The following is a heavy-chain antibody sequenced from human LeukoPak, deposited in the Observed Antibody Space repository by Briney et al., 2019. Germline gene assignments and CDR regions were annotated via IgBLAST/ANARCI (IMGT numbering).Heavy chain of an antibody. Sequence: ASVNVSCKASGGTFSSYAISWVRQAPGQGLEWMGGIIPIFGTANYAQKFQGRATITADESTSTAYMELSSLRSEDTAVYYCASPKGAGRYYFDYWGQGTLVTVSS. CDR2: IIPIFGTA. J-gene: IGHJ4*02. CDR3: ASPKGAGRYYFDY. CDR1: GGTFSSYA. D-gene: IGHD6-19*01. V-gene: IGHV1-69*13.